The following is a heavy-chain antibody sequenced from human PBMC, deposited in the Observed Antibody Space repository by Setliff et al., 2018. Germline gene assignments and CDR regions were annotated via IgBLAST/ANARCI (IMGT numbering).Heavy chain of an antibody. CDR2: IIPMFDKA. V-gene: IGHV1-69*13. D-gene: IGHD4-4*01. CDR3: ARGLSTDTDS. CDR1: GYTFTDYY. J-gene: IGHJ4*02. Sequence: GASVKVSCKASGYTFTDYYMHWVRQAPGQGLEWMGGIIPMFDKARYAQKFQGRVTITADESTTTVFMELSNLRSEDTAVYFCARGLSTDTDSWGQGTLVTVSS.